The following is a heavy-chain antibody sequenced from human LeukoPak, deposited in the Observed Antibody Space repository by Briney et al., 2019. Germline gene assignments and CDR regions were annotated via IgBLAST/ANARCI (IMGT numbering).Heavy chain of an antibody. J-gene: IGHJ4*02. CDR2: IYSGGST. D-gene: IGHD3-22*01. V-gene: IGHV3-66*01. Sequence: TGGSLRLSCAASEFSVGSNYMTWVSQAPGKGLEWVSLIYSGGSTYYADSVKGRFTISRDNSKNTLYLQMNSLRADDTAVYYCASKDSLYYYDSSDYWGQGTLVTVSS. CDR1: EFSVGSNY. CDR3: ASKDSLYYYDSSDY.